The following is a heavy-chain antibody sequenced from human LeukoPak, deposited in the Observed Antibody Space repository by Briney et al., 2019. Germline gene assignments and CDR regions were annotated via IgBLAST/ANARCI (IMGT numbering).Heavy chain of an antibody. CDR3: ARERRYCSGGSCSRYYYYYGMDV. CDR2: IYYSGST. J-gene: IGHJ6*02. Sequence: NPSETLSLTCTVSGGSISSYYWSWIRQPPGKGLEWIGYIYYSGSTNYNPSLKSRVTISVDTSKNRFSLKLSSVTAADTAVYYCARERRYCSGGSCSRYYYYYGMDVWGQGTTVTVSS. D-gene: IGHD2-15*01. V-gene: IGHV4-59*12. CDR1: GGSISSYY.